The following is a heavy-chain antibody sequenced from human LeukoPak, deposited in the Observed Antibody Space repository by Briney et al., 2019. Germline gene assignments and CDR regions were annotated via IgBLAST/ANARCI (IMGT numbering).Heavy chain of an antibody. CDR1: GGSISGGGYS. V-gene: IGHV4-30-2*01. J-gene: IGHJ4*02. D-gene: IGHD1-26*01. CDR3: AYSGSYGHLGY. CDR2: IYHSGST. Sequence: SETLSLTCAVSGGSISGGGYSWSWIRQPPGKGLEWIGYIYHSGSTYYNPSLKSRVTISVDRSKNQFSLKLSSVTAADTALYYCAYSGSYGHLGYWGQGIPVTVSS.